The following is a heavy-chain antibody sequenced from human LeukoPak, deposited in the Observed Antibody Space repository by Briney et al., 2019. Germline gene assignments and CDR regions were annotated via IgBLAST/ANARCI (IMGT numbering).Heavy chain of an antibody. CDR1: GYSFTSYW. CDR3: ARGYYYDSSGYYYGFDY. CDR2: IYPGDSDT. Sequence: GESLKISCKGSGYSFTSYWIGWVRQMPGKGLEWMGIIYPGDSDTRYSPSFQGQVTISADKSISTAYLQWSSLKASDTAMYYCARGYYYDSSGYYYGFDYWGQGTQVTVSS. D-gene: IGHD3-22*01. V-gene: IGHV5-51*01. J-gene: IGHJ4*02.